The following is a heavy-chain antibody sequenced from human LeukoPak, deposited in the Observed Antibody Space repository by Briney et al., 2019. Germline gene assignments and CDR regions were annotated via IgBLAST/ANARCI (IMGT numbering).Heavy chain of an antibody. CDR3: ARGGGVWWLRAPFDY. CDR1: GFTFSSYA. Sequence: PGGSLRLSCAASGFTFSSYAMSWVRQPPGKGLEWIGEINHSGSTNYNPSLKSRVTISVDTSKNQFSLKLSSVTAADTAVYYCARGGGVWWLRAPFDYWGQGTLVTVSS. CDR2: INHSGST. V-gene: IGHV4-34*01. D-gene: IGHD5-12*01. J-gene: IGHJ4*02.